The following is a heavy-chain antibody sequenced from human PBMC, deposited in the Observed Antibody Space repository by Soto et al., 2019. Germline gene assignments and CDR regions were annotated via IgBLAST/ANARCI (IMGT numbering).Heavy chain of an antibody. V-gene: IGHV3-30*04. CDR2: ISPDGTTNN. J-gene: IGHJ4*02. D-gene: IGHD3-9*01. Sequence: QVQLVESGGGVVQPGNSLRVSCAASGFSFSDYAMQWVRQAPGKGLEWVALISPDGTTNNDYAVSVKGRFIISRDNSKITLSLQMNSLRAEDTAICYCVRDDWRDASLFDLWGQGTLVTVSP. CDR3: VRDDWRDASLFDL. CDR1: GFSFSDYA.